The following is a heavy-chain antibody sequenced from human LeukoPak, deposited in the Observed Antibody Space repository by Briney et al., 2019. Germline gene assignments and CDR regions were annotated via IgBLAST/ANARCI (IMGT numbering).Heavy chain of an antibody. Sequence: PGGSLRLSCAASGLTFKIYSMHWVRQAPGKGLEWVAVIGGSGDSIFYADSVKGRFTISRDNSKNTVDLQMSSLRAEDTAIYYCAKDYYGTSGYFDSWGQGSLVSVSS. D-gene: IGHD3-22*01. CDR3: AKDYYGTSGYFDS. CDR1: GLTFKIYS. J-gene: IGHJ4*02. CDR2: IGGSGDSI. V-gene: IGHV3-23*01.